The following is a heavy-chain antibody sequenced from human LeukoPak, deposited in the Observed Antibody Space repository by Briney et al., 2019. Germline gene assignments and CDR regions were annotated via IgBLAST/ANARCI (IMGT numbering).Heavy chain of an antibody. D-gene: IGHD3-22*01. J-gene: IGHJ3*02. CDR2: IYHTGST. CDR1: RGSITGHY. CDR3: ATLADWYYYDDSDYPPGAFDI. V-gene: IGHV4-59*11. Sequence: PSETLSLTCTVSRGSITGHYWNWIRQPPGKGLEWIGYIYHTGSTNHNPSLKSRVSMSVDTPKKEFSLKLSSVTAADTAVYFCATLADWYYYDDSDYPPGAFDIWGQGTMVTVSS.